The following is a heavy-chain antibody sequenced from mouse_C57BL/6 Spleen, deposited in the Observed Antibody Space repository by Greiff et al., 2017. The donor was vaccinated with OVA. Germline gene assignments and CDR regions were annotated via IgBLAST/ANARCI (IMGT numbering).Heavy chain of an antibody. Sequence: EVKLQESEGGLVQPGSSMKLSCTASGFTFSDYYMAWVRQVPEKGLEWVANINYDGSSTYYLDSLKSRFIISRDNAKNILYLQMSSLKSEDTATYYCARSLFYYGSIHWYFDVWGTGTTVTVSS. D-gene: IGHD1-1*01. J-gene: IGHJ1*03. CDR1: GFTFSDYY. CDR3: ARSLFYYGSIHWYFDV. V-gene: IGHV5-16*01. CDR2: INYDGSST.